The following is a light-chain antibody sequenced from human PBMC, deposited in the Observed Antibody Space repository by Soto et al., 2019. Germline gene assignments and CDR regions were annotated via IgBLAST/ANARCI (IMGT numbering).Light chain of an antibody. V-gene: IGKV3-20*01. CDR1: QSVRSNY. CDR3: QQYDSSPCT. Sequence: EIVLTQSPGTLSLSPGERATLSCRASQSVRSNYLAWYQQKPGQAPRLLIYGASSRATGIPDRFSGGGSGTDFTLTISGLEPEDFAAYYCQQYDSSPCTFGQGTKVDIK. CDR2: GAS. J-gene: IGKJ1*01.